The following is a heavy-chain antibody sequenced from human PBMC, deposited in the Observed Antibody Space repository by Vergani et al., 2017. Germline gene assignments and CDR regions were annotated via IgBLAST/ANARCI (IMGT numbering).Heavy chain of an antibody. Sequence: QVRLQESGPGVVKPSETLSLFCTVSGVSITTYYWSWVRQRPGKGLEWFGYIYYNGSTNYNPSLKSRLTISVDTSKNQFSLRLSSVTAADTALYYCAGDSSSWQRVDYWGQGTLVTDSS. D-gene: IGHD6-13*01. J-gene: IGHJ4*02. CDR3: AGDSSSWQRVDY. CDR1: GVSITTYY. V-gene: IGHV4-59*01. CDR2: IYYNGST.